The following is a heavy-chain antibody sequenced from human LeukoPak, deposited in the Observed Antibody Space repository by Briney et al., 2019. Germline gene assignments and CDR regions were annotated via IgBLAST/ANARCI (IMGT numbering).Heavy chain of an antibody. Sequence: GGSLRLSCAASGFTFSSYSMNWVRQAPGKGLEWVSYISSSSSTIYYADSVKGRFTISRDNAKNSLYLQMNSLRAEDTAVYHCARGPLVAGMGDWFDPWGQGTLVTVSS. CDR1: GFTFSSYS. V-gene: IGHV3-48*04. J-gene: IGHJ5*02. CDR2: ISSSSSTI. D-gene: IGHD6-19*01. CDR3: ARGPLVAGMGDWFDP.